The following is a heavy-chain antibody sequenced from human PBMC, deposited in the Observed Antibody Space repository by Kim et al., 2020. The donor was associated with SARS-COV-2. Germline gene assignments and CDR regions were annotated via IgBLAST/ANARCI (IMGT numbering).Heavy chain of an antibody. CDR1: GGSISSSSYY. J-gene: IGHJ4*02. D-gene: IGHD3-9*01. CDR3: ATSYYDILTGHIDY. Sequence: SETLSLTCTVSGGSISSSSYYWGWIRQPPGKGLEWIGSIYYSGSTYYNPSLKSRVTISVDTSKNQFSLKLSSVTAADTAVYYCATSYYDILTGHIDYWGQGTLVTVSS. V-gene: IGHV4-39*01. CDR2: IYYSGST.